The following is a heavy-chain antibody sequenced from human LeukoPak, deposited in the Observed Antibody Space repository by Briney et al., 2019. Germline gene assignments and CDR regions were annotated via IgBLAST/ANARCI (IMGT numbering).Heavy chain of an antibody. V-gene: IGHV1-18*01. CDR2: ISAYNGNT. D-gene: IGHD2-2*01. J-gene: IGHJ3*02. Sequence: ASVTVSCKASGYTFTSYGISWVRQAPGQGLEWMGWISAYNGNTNYAQKLQGRVTMTTDTSTSTAYMELRSLRSDDTAVYYCARAPHDIVVVPAATRAAFDIWGQGTMVTVSS. CDR1: GYTFTSYG. CDR3: ARAPHDIVVVPAATRAAFDI.